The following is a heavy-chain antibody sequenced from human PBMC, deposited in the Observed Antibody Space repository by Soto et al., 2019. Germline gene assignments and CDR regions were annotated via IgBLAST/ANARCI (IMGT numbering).Heavy chain of an antibody. CDR3: GRTFRDGLLGLDP. Sequence: VGFLRLSCAASGVPCIDHCMHWVRQAPGKGLVWVSRLCHDGSNTSYSDSVKGRFSISRDIAKNTLYLQMTSLRAEDAAIYYCGRTFRDGLLGLDPWGQGTLVTVSS. CDR1: GVPCIDHC. J-gene: IGHJ5*02. V-gene: IGHV3-74*01. D-gene: IGHD3-16*01. CDR2: LCHDGSNT.